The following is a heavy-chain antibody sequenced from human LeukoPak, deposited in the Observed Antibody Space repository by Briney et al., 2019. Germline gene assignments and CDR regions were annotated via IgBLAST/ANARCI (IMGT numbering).Heavy chain of an antibody. D-gene: IGHD4-23*01. CDR1: GGTFSSYA. J-gene: IGHJ4*02. V-gene: IGHV1-69*13. Sequence: ASVKVSCKASGGTFSSYAISWVRQAPGQGLEWMGGIIPIFGTANYAQKFQGRVTITADESTSTAYMELSSLRPEDTAVYYCARDNGGNYDYWGQGTLVTVSS. CDR3: ARDNGGNYDY. CDR2: IIPIFGTA.